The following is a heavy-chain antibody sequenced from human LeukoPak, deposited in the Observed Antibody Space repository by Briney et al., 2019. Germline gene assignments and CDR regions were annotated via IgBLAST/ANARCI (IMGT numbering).Heavy chain of an antibody. J-gene: IGHJ3*02. CDR2: IKEDGSEE. CDR1: GFTFNWYW. Sequence: PGGSLRLSCAASGFTFNWYWMSWVRQAPGKGLEWVANIKEDGSEENYVDSVKGRFTISRDNAKNSLYLQMNSLRAEDKAVYYCAKYNWNYAFDIWGQGTMVTVSS. CDR3: AKYNWNYAFDI. V-gene: IGHV3-7*01. D-gene: IGHD1-7*01.